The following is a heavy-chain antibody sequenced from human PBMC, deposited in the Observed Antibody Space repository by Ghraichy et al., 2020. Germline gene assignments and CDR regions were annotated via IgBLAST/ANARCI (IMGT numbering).Heavy chain of an antibody. D-gene: IGHD4-17*01. CDR3: ARYGDYYVYYYYGLDV. CDR1: GFTVSSNY. V-gene: IGHV3-66*01. CDR2: IYSSGST. Sequence: GGSLRLSCAASGFTVSSNYMSWVRQAPGKGLEWVTVIYSSGSTYYADSVKGRFTISRDNSKNTLYLQMNSLRAEDTAVYYCARYGDYYVYYYYGLDVWGQGTTVTVS. J-gene: IGHJ6*02.